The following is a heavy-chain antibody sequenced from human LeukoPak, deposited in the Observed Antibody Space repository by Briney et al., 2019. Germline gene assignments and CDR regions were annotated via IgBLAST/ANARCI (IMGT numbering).Heavy chain of an antibody. D-gene: IGHD2-2*01. CDR1: GYTFTGYY. J-gene: IGHJ5*02. V-gene: IGHV1-2*02. CDR3: AREGEVVPAPLNWFDP. Sequence: ASVKVSCKASGYTFTGYYMHWVRQAPGQGLEWMGWINPNSGGTNYAQKFQGRVTMTRDTSTSTVYMELSSLRSEDTAVDYCAREGEVVPAPLNWFDPWGQGNLVTVSS. CDR2: INPNSGGT.